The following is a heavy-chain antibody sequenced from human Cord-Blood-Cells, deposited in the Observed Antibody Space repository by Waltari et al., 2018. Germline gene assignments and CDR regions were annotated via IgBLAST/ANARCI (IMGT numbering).Heavy chain of an antibody. V-gene: IGHV4-39*01. CDR3: ARHDPTDYDFWSGYAFDI. CDR2: FYYSGST. Sequence: QLQLQESGPGLVKPSETLSLTRTVSGGSISSSSYYWGWIRQPPGKGLEWIGSFYYSGSTYYNPSLKSRVTISVDTSKNQFSLKLSSVTAADTAVYYCARHDPTDYDFWSGYAFDIWGQGTMVTVSS. CDR1: GGSISSSSYY. D-gene: IGHD3-3*01. J-gene: IGHJ3*02.